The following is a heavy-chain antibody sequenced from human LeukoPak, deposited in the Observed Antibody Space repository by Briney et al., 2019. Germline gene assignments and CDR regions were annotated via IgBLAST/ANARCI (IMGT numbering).Heavy chain of an antibody. D-gene: IGHD1-14*01. CDR2: IYYSGST. CDR3: ARRGEVTTYYYYYYMDV. CDR1: GGSISSSSYY. J-gene: IGHJ6*03. Sequence: PSETLSLTCTVSGGSISSSSYYWGWIRQPPGKGLEWIGSIYYSGSTYYNPSLKSRVTISVDTSKNQFSLKLSSVTAADTAVYYCARRGEVTTYYYYYYMDVWGKGTTVTVSS. V-gene: IGHV4-39*01.